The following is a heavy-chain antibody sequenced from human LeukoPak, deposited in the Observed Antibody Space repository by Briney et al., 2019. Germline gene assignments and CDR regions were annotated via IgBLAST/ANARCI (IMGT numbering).Heavy chain of an antibody. J-gene: IGHJ6*02. D-gene: IGHD3-9*01. CDR1: GFTFSSYS. V-gene: IGHV3-21*01. CDR3: ARDLHDILTEQSDV. Sequence: GGSLRLSCAASGFTFSSYSMNWVRQAPGKGLEWVSSISSSSSYIYYADSVKGRFTISRDNAKNSLYLQMNSLRAEDTAVYYCARDLHDILTEQSDVWGQGTTVTVSS. CDR2: ISSSSSYI.